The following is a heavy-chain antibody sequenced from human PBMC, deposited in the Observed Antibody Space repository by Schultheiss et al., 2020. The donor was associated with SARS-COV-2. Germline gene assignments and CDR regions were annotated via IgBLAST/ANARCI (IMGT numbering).Heavy chain of an antibody. Sequence: GESLKISCAASGFTFSSYAMSWVRQAPGKGLEWVSAISGSGGSTYYADSVKGRFTISRDNSKNTLYLQMNSLRAEDTAVYYCTTEYYYPVDYWGQGTLVTVSS. CDR3: TTEYYYPVDY. V-gene: IGHV3-23*01. CDR1: GFTFSSYA. CDR2: ISGSGGST. D-gene: IGHD3-16*01. J-gene: IGHJ4*02.